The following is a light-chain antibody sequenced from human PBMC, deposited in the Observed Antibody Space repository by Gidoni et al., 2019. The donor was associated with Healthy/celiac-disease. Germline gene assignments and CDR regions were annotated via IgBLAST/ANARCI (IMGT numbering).Light chain of an antibody. V-gene: IGKV2-28*01. J-gene: IGKJ5*01. CDR1: QSILHSNGYNY. CDR2: LGS. Sequence: IMMNKSQLPLPVTPGAPASISGRSSQSILHSNGYNYLDWYLQKQGQSPHLLIYLGSTRASGVADRFSGSGAGTDVTLKISRVEAEDVWVYYCMQALQTPPITFGQGTRLEIK. CDR3: MQALQTPPIT.